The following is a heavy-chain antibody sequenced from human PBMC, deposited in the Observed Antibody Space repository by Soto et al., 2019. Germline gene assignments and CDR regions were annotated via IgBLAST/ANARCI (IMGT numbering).Heavy chain of an antibody. CDR2: ILFDGSDD. CDR3: ARGGSRYSTNWDDYYHSGLGV. V-gene: IGHV3-30*03. CDR1: GFKFSSFD. D-gene: IGHD2-2*01. J-gene: IGHJ6*02. Sequence: QVHLVESGGGVVQPGRSLRLSCAASGFKFSSFDMHWVRQAPGKGLEWVAKILFDGSDDNIADSMKGRFSISRDNSKNTLHLQMNSLRGEDTATYFCARGGSRYSTNWDDYYHSGLGVWGQGTTVTVSS.